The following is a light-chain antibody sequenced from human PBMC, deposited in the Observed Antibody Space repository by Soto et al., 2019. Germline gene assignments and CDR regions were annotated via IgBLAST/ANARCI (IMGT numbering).Light chain of an antibody. CDR1: QGISSS. CDR3: QKYDNAPIT. Sequence: DIQMTQSPSSLSASVGDRVTITCRASQGISSSLAWYQQQPGRVPKLLIYGASTLQSGIPSRFSGSGSGADFTLTISSLQPEDVATYYCQKYDNAPITFGGGTKVEIK. CDR2: GAS. V-gene: IGKV1-27*01. J-gene: IGKJ4*01.